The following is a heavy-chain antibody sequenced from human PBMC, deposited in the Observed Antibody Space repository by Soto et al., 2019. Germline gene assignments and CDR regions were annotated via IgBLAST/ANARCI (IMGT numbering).Heavy chain of an antibody. J-gene: IGHJ4*02. CDR2: IYPGDSDT. D-gene: IGHD3-22*01. CDR1: GYIFTNYW. Sequence: GETLKISCKGSGYIFTNYWIGWVRQMPGKGLEWMGIIYPGDSDTKYSPSFQGQVTISADKSITTAYLQWSSLKASDTAMYYCASLSYYDSSGAFDYWGQGTLVTVSS. V-gene: IGHV5-51*01. CDR3: ASLSYYDSSGAFDY.